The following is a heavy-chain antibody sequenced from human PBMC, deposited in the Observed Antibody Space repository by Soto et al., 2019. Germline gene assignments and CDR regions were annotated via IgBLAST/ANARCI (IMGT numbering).Heavy chain of an antibody. Sequence: QVQLQESGPGLVKPSQTLSLTCTVSGGSISSGGYYWSWIRQHPGKGLEWIGYIYYSGSTYYNPSLKRRVXXSXDXXKNQFSLKLSSVTAADTAVYYRATGQYSSSGEFDYWGQGTLVTVSS. V-gene: IGHV4-31*03. CDR3: ATGQYSSSGEFDY. CDR1: GGSISSGGYY. CDR2: IYYSGST. J-gene: IGHJ4*02. D-gene: IGHD6-6*01.